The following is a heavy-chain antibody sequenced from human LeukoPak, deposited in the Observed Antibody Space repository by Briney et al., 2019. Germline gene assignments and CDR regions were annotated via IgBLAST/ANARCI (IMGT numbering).Heavy chain of an antibody. CDR3: ARSITIFGVSDMDV. V-gene: IGHV3-66*01. Sequence: GGSLRLSCAASGLTVSTNYMSWVRQAPGKGLEWVSVMYSGGSTNYADSVKGRFTISRDNSKNTLYLQMSSLRAEDTAVYYCARSITIFGVSDMDVWGQGTTVTVSS. D-gene: IGHD3-3*01. J-gene: IGHJ6*02. CDR2: MYSGGST. CDR1: GLTVSTNY.